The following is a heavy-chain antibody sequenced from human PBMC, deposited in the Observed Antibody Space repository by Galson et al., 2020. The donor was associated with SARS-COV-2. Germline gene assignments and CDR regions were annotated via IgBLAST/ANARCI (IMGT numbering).Heavy chain of an antibody. J-gene: IGHJ5*02. CDR1: GDSIRSGGYC. CDR3: ARVVYDTTGTTRGDWFDP. CDR2: IYPRGNT. V-gene: IGHV4-30-2*01. Sequence: ETAATLSHTCAVSGDSIRSGGYCWSWIRQPPGKGLEWIGYIYPRGNTYYSPSLKSRVIMSIDTSENQFSLRLSSVTAADTAVYYCARVVYDTTGTTRGDWFDPLGQGTLVTVSS. D-gene: IGHD3-22*01.